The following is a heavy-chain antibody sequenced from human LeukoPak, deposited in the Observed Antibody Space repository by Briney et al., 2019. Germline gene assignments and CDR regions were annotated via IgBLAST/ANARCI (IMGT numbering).Heavy chain of an antibody. CDR2: IRSKAYGGTT. D-gene: IGHD3-16*01. V-gene: IGHV3-49*03. Sequence: GGSLRLSCTASGFTFGDYAMSWFRQAPGKGLEWVGFIRSKAYGGTTEYAASVKGRFTISRDDSKSIAYLQMNSLKTEDTAVYYCTRDQFASYYYYMDVWGKGTTVTVSS. CDR3: TRDQFASYYYYMDV. J-gene: IGHJ6*03. CDR1: GFTFGDYA.